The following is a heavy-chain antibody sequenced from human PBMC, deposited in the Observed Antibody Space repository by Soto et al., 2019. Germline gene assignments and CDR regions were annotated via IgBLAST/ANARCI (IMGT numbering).Heavy chain of an antibody. V-gene: IGHV1-3*01. CDR1: GYTFTSYA. Sequence: GASVKVSCKASGYTFTSYAMHWVRQAPGQRLEWMGWINAGNGNTKYSQKFQGRVTITRDTSASTAYMELSSLRSEDTAVYSCAAHAGQTYGPLDYWGQGTLVTVSS. D-gene: IGHD4-17*01. J-gene: IGHJ4*02. CDR2: INAGNGNT. CDR3: AAHAGQTYGPLDY.